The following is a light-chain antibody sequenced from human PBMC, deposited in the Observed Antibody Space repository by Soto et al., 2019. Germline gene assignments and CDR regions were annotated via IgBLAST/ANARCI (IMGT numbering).Light chain of an antibody. J-gene: IGKJ1*01. CDR3: QQRSNWPHVWT. Sequence: EIVLTQSPATLSLSPGERATLSCRASQSVSSYLAWYQQKPGQAPRLLIYDASNRATGIPARFSGSGSGTDFTLTISSLEPEDFAVYQCQQRSNWPHVWTFGQGTKVEIK. V-gene: IGKV3-11*01. CDR2: DAS. CDR1: QSVSSY.